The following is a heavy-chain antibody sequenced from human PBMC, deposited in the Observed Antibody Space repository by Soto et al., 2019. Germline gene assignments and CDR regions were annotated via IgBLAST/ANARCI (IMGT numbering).Heavy chain of an antibody. CDR3: ARGCSSASYSTGGCFDP. CDR2: INPNTGGT. D-gene: IGHD2-2*02. V-gene: IGHV1-2*04. Sequence: ASVKVSCKASGYTFTGYYMHWVRQAPGQGLEWMGWINPNTGGTNYAQNFQGWVTMTRDTSISTAYMELSRLRSDDTAVYYCARGCSSASYSTGGCFDPWGQGTLVTVSS. CDR1: GYTFTGYY. J-gene: IGHJ5*02.